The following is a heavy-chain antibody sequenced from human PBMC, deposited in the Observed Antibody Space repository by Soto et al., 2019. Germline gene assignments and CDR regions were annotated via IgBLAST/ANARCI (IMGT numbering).Heavy chain of an antibody. D-gene: IGHD3-9*01. Sequence: QIHLVQFGADVKKPGASVTISCQTSGYSFTEFGLHWVRQATGHRLEWLGWVNTGNGATRYPQNLQGRITITRDTAATTAYMQLNSLRSEDTAVYYCAREYYDPLAGRDFAPWGQGTVINVSS. CDR2: VNTGNGAT. CDR3: AREYYDPLAGRDFAP. V-gene: IGHV1-3*04. CDR1: GYSFTEFG. J-gene: IGHJ5*02.